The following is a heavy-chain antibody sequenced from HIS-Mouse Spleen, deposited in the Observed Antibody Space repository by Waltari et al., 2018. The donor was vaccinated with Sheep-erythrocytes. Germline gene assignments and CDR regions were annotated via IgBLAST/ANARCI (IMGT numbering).Heavy chain of an antibody. Sequence: EVQLVESGGGLVQPGGSLRLSCAASGFTFSSYWMSWVRQAPGRGLEGGANIRQNGSEEDNVDTVKGRFTISRDNAKNSLYLQMNSLRAEDTAVYYCARAVAGTPDAFDIWGQGTMVTVSS. CDR2: IRQNGSEE. CDR1: GFTFSSYW. CDR3: ARAVAGTPDAFDI. V-gene: IGHV3-7*01. J-gene: IGHJ3*02. D-gene: IGHD1-7*01.